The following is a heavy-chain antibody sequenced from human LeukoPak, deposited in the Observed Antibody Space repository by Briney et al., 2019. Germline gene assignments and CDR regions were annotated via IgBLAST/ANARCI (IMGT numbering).Heavy chain of an antibody. V-gene: IGHV1-8*02. CDR3: ARSRSDLVLLWFGESPIPPSYGMDV. J-gene: IGHJ6*02. Sequence: ASVKVSCKASGGTFSSYAISWVRQATGQGLEWMGWMNPNSGNTGYAQKFQGRVTMTRNTSISTAYMELSSLRSEDTAVYYCARSRSDLVLLWFGESPIPPSYGMDVWGQGTTVTVSS. CDR1: GGTFSSYA. CDR2: MNPNSGNT. D-gene: IGHD3-10*01.